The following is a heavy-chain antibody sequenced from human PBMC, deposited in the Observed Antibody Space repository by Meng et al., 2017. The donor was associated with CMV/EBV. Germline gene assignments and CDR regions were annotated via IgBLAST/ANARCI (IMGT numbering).Heavy chain of an antibody. CDR1: FSSDT. V-gene: IGHV1-69*04. J-gene: IGHJ5*02. Sequence: FSSDTISWVRQAPGQGLEWMGRIIPILGIANYEQKYQGRVTITADKSTSTAYMELSSLRSEDTAVYYCARDIDIVVVPAAIVGLDPWGQGTLVTVSS. CDR3: ARDIDIVVVPAAIVGLDP. CDR2: IIPILGIA. D-gene: IGHD2-2*02.